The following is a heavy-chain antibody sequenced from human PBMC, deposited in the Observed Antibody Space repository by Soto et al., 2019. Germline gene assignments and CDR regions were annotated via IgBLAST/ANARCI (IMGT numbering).Heavy chain of an antibody. V-gene: IGHV3-74*01. CDR3: ARGPRVSSTGTGAH. D-gene: IGHD1-1*01. CDR1: GFTFSAYW. Sequence: GGSLRLSCSVSGFTFSAYWMHWVRQVPGKGLTWVSRISDDGSTATCADSVKGRFVISRDNAKNSLYLEMNTLRADDSGLYYCARGPRVSSTGTGAHWGRGTLVTVSS. CDR2: ISDDGSTA. J-gene: IGHJ4*02.